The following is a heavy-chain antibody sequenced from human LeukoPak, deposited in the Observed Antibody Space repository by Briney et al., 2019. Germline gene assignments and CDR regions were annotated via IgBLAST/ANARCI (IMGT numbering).Heavy chain of an antibody. J-gene: IGHJ5*02. Sequence: SVKVSCKASGSIFSNYAITWVRQAPGQGLEWMGRIIPMLGVANNAETFQDRVTINADKSTNTMYLELSSLKSEDTAVYYCARVPSFRKVYYDSSGYGNWFDPWGQGTLVTVSS. CDR1: GSIFSNYA. CDR3: ARVPSFRKVYYDSSGYGNWFDP. D-gene: IGHD3-22*01. CDR2: IIPMLGVA. V-gene: IGHV1-69*04.